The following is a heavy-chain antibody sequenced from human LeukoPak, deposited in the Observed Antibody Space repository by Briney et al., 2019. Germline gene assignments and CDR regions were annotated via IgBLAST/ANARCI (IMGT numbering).Heavy chain of an antibody. CDR3: ASSLTYYDILTGLNYYYYGMDV. D-gene: IGHD3-9*01. J-gene: IGHJ6*02. V-gene: IGHV1-69*04. CDR2: IIPILGIA. CDR1: GGTFSSYA. Sequence: SVKVSFKASGGTFSSYAISWVRQAPGQGLEWMGRIIPILGIANYAQKFQGRVTITADKSTSTAYMELSSLRSGDTAVYYCASSLTYYDILTGLNYYYYGMDVWGQGTTVTVSS.